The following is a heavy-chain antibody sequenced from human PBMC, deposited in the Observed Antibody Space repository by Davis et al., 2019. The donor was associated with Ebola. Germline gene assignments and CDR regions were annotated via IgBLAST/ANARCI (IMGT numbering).Heavy chain of an antibody. CDR1: GGSISSYY. CDR2: IYTSGST. J-gene: IGHJ5*02. V-gene: IGHV4-4*07. D-gene: IGHD2-21*02. Sequence: SETLSLTCTVSGGSISSYYWSWIRQPAGKGLEWIGRIYTSGSTNYNPSLKSRVTMSVDTSKNQFSLKLSSVTAADTAVYYCARAKRKYVVVTAIDEINWFDPWGQGTLVTVSS. CDR3: ARAKRKYVVVTAIDEINWFDP.